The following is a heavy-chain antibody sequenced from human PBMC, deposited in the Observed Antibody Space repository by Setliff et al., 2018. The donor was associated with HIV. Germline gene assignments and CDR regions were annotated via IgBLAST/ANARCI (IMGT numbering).Heavy chain of an antibody. CDR3: ARGGSAWNMPRGDYANWFDP. D-gene: IGHD4-17*01. J-gene: IGHJ5*02. CDR1: GGSLSGYH. Sequence: SETLSLTCAVYGGSLSGYHWSWIRQSPEKGLEWIGEINHSGSTNYNPSLKSRVTMSVDTSKNQFSLKLSSVTAADTAVYYCARGGSAWNMPRGDYANWFDPWGQGTLVTVSS. CDR2: INHSGST. V-gene: IGHV4-34*01.